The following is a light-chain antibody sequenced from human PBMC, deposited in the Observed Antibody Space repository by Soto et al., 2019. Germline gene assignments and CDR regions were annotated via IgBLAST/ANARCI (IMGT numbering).Light chain of an antibody. V-gene: IGKV1-12*01. Sequence: DIQMTQSPSSVSASVGDRVTITCRASHHIRTWLAWYQQKPGLAPKLLIYAASSLQSGVPSRFSGSGTGTEFTLTISSLQVEDFATYYCQQAHNFPFTFGPGTKVDV. J-gene: IGKJ3*01. CDR3: QQAHNFPFT. CDR2: AAS. CDR1: HHIRTW.